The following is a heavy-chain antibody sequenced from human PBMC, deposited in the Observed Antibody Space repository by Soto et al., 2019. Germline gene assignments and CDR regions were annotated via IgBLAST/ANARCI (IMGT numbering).Heavy chain of an antibody. J-gene: IGHJ6*02. V-gene: IGHV4-31*03. Sequence: SETLSLTCTVSGGSISSVGYYWSWIRQHPGKGLEWIGYIYYSGSTYYNPSLKSRVTISVDTSKNQFSLKLSSVTAADTAVYYCARDLGIAARHDYYYGMDVWGQGTTVTVSS. CDR3: ARDLGIAARHDYYYGMDV. CDR1: GGSISSVGYY. D-gene: IGHD6-6*01. CDR2: IYYSGST.